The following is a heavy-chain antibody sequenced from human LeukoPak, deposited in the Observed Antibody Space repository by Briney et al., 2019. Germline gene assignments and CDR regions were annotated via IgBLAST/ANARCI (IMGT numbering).Heavy chain of an antibody. D-gene: IGHD3-3*01. CDR2: PYYTGST. Sequence: SETLSLTCTVSGDSISTYYWTWIRQPPGKGLEWIGYPYYTGSTNYSPSLKSRVTMSVDTSENQFSLKLSSVTAADTAVYYCARITNYYYMDVWGKGIMVTVSS. CDR3: ARITNYYYMDV. V-gene: IGHV4-59*01. CDR1: GDSISTYY. J-gene: IGHJ6*03.